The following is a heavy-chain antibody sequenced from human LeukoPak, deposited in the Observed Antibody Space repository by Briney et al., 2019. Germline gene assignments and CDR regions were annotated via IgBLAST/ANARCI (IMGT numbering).Heavy chain of an antibody. CDR3: TRGGSVTTGPIDH. V-gene: IGHV3-48*03. J-gene: IGHJ4*02. CDR2: ISSSGKTI. Sequence: PGGSLRLSCAASGFMCVTYEMTWVRQAPGGGLDWIAYISSSGKTIYYADSVRGRFTVARDNARSSLYLDMNSLRVEDTAFYFCTRGGSVTTGPIDHWGQGTLVTVSS. CDR1: GFMCVTYE. D-gene: IGHD1-1*01.